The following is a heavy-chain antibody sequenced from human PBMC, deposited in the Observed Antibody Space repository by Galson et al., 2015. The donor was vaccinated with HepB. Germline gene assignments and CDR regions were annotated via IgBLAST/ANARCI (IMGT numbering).Heavy chain of an antibody. CDR3: AKVPYDYGDYGGGWFDP. D-gene: IGHD4-17*01. CDR2: ISGSGGST. J-gene: IGHJ5*02. V-gene: IGHV3-23*01. CDR1: GFTFSNYA. Sequence: SLRLSCAASGFTFSNYAMSWVRQAPGKGLEWVSAISGSGGSTYYADSVKGRFTISRDNSKNTLYLQMNSLRAEDTAVYYCAKVPYDYGDYGGGWFDPWGQGTLVTVSS.